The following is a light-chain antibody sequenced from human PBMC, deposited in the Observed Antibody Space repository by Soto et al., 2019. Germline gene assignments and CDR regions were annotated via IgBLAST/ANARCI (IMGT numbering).Light chain of an antibody. J-gene: IGLJ2*01. CDR3: ETWDSNTRV. V-gene: IGLV4-60*02. CDR1: SGHSSYI. Sequence: QLVLTQSSSASASLGSSVKLTCTLSSGHSSYIIAWHHQQPGKAPRYLMKLEGSGSYNKGSGVPDRFSGSSSGADRYLTISNLQFEDEANYYCETWDSNTRVFCGGTKVTVL. CDR2: LEGSGSY.